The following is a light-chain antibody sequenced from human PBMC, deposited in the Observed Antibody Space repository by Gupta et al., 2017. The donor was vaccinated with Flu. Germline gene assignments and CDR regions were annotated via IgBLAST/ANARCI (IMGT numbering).Light chain of an antibody. Sequence: TISCTGSSSNIGADYDVYWYQQPPGSAPKLRIYGNSNRPSGVPDRFSGSKSGTAASLAITGRQAGDEADYYCQSYDNSLSGSGFGGGTKLTVL. V-gene: IGLV1-40*01. CDR1: SSNIGADYD. CDR2: GNS. CDR3: QSYDNSLSGSG. J-gene: IGLJ3*02.